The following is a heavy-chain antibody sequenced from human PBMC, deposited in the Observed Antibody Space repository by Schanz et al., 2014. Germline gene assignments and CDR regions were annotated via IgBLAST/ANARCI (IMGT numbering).Heavy chain of an antibody. V-gene: IGHV1-18*01. CDR2: INGYNAHT. CDR3: ARELRLEYYFDY. D-gene: IGHD4-17*01. J-gene: IGHJ4*02. CDR1: GYTFTRSG. Sequence: QVQLVQSGGEVKTPGASVKVSCKASGYTFTRSGISWVRQAPGQGLEWMGWINGYNAHTNYAQKFQGRVTMTTDTSTSTVYMELRSLRSDDTAVYYCARELRLEYYFDYWGQGTQVTVSS.